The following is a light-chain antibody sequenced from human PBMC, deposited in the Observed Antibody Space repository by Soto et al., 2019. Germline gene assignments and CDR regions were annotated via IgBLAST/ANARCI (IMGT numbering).Light chain of an antibody. CDR1: QSLLHSNGYNY. CDR3: MQALQTPLT. J-gene: IGKJ5*01. Sequence: DIVMTQSPLSLPVTPGEPASISCRSSQSLLHSNGYNYLDWYLQKPGQSPKLLIYLGSNRASGVPDRFSGSGSGTDFTLKISRVEAEDVGVYYCMQALQTPLTFGQGTRLEIK. V-gene: IGKV2-28*01. CDR2: LGS.